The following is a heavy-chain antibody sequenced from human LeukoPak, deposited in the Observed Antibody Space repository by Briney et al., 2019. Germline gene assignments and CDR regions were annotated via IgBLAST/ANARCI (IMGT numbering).Heavy chain of an antibody. V-gene: IGHV4-61*02. CDR2: FFATGST. J-gene: IGHJ6*03. CDR3: ARGIVPPRFYDYMDV. Sequence: PSETLSLTCTVSGGSINSGNYYWTWIRQPAGKGLEWIGRFFATGSTSSSHNPSLSGRASISVDTSKNQFSLELNSVTAADSAVYFCARGIVPPRFYDYMDVWGKGTTVTVSS. D-gene: IGHD1-26*01. CDR1: GGSINSGNYY.